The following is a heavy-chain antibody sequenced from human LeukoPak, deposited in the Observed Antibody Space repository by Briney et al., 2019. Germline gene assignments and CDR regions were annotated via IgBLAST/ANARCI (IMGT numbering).Heavy chain of an antibody. J-gene: IGHJ4*02. CDR3: ARANTVTTLNPVHINYDY. CDR2: ISYDGSNK. V-gene: IGHV3-30*19. Sequence: GGSLRLSCVAAGFPFSNYGMHWVRQAPGKGLEWVAVISYDGSNKYYADSVKGRFTISRDNSKNTLYLQMNSLRAEDTAVYYCARANTVTTLNPVHINYDYWGQGTLVTVSS. CDR1: GFPFSNYG. D-gene: IGHD4-11*01.